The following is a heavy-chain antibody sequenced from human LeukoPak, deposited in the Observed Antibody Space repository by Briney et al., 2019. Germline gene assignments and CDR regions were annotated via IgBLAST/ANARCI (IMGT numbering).Heavy chain of an antibody. V-gene: IGHV3-23*01. D-gene: IGHD6-13*01. Sequence: GGSLRLSCAASGFTFSSYAMSWVRQAQGKGLEWVSAISGSGGSTYYADSVKGRFTISRDNSKNTLYLQMNSLRAEDTAVYYCAKDRTPLWQQPFDYWGQGTLVTVSS. CDR1: GFTFSSYA. CDR3: AKDRTPLWQQPFDY. J-gene: IGHJ4*02. CDR2: ISGSGGST.